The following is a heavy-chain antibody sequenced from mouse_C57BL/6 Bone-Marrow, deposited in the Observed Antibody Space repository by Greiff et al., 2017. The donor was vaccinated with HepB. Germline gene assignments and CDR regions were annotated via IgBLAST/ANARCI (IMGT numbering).Heavy chain of an antibody. D-gene: IGHD2-4*01. Sequence: EVHLVESGPGLVKPSQSLSLTCSVTGYSITSGYYWNWIRQFPGNKLEWMGYISYDGSNNYNPSLKNRISITRDTSKNQFFLKLNSVTTEDTATYYCARADYDAYFDYWGQGTTLTVSS. CDR2: ISYDGSN. CDR1: GYSITSGYY. CDR3: ARADYDAYFDY. J-gene: IGHJ2*01. V-gene: IGHV3-6*01.